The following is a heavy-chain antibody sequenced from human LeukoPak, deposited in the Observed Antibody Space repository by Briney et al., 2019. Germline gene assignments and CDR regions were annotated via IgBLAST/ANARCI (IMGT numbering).Heavy chain of an antibody. J-gene: IGHJ6*03. CDR2: IIPIFGTA. CDR1: GYTFTSYY. D-gene: IGHD2-2*01. Sequence: RASVKVSCKASGYTFTSYYMHWVRQAPGQGLEWMGGIIPIFGTANYAQKFQGRVTITADKSTSTAYMELSSLRSEDTAVYYCARTSPRPYCSSTSCPFYYYYYYMDVWGKGTTVTVSS. CDR3: ARTSPRPYCSSTSCPFYYYYYYMDV. V-gene: IGHV1-69*06.